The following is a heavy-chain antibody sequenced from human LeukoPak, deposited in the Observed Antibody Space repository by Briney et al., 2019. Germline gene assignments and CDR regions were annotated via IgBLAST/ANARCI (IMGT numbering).Heavy chain of an antibody. CDR2: IKQDGSET. CDR1: GFTFSSYW. Sequence: GGSLRLSCAASGFTFSSYWMSWVRQAPGKGLEWVANIKQDGSETYYLDSVKGRFTISRDNAKNSLYLQMNSLRAEDTAVYYCARANVPYCSGGSCYHNPLDYWGQGTLVTVSS. J-gene: IGHJ4*02. CDR3: ARANVPYCSGGSCYHNPLDY. V-gene: IGHV3-7*01. D-gene: IGHD2-15*01.